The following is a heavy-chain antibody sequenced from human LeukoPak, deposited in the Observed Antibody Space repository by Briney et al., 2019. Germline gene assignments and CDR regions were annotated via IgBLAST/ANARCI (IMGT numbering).Heavy chain of an antibody. CDR2: IYGGGST. J-gene: IGHJ4*02. CDR3: ARGYSSGWPDF. V-gene: IGHV3-53*01. Sequence: PGGSLRLSCAASGFTVSTSYMNWVRQAPGKGLEWVSVIYGGGSTYYADSVRGRFTISRDKSKNTLYLQMNSLRAEDTALYFCARGYSSGWPDFWGQGTLVTVSS. D-gene: IGHD6-25*01. CDR1: GFTVSTSY.